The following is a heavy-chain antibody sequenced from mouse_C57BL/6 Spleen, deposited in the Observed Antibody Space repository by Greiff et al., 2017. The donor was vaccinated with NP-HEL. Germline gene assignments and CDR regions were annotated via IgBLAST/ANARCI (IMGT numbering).Heavy chain of an antibody. J-gene: IGHJ4*01. Sequence: EVKLMESGGGLVKPGGSLKLSCAASGFTFSDYGMHWVRQAPEKGLAWVAYISSGSRTIYYADKVKGRFTITRDKAKNTLCLQMTSLRSKDTAMYDWARGDYDVYYANDYWGQGTSVTVAT. CDR1: GFTFSDYG. CDR3: ARGDYDVYYANDY. CDR2: ISSGSRTI. D-gene: IGHD2-4*01. V-gene: IGHV5-17*01.